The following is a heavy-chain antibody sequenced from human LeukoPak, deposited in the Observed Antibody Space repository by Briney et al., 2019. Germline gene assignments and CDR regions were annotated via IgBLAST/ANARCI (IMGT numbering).Heavy chain of an antibody. D-gene: IGHD3-22*01. CDR3: AIIVVVSDHAAFDI. V-gene: IGHV1-2*02. CDR1: GYTFNANY. J-gene: IGHJ3*02. CDR2: INPNSGET. Sequence: ASVKVSCKASGYTFNANYIHWVRQAPGQGLEWMGWINPNSGETNYSQKFQGRVIVTRDTSISTAYMELSRLTSDDTAVYYCAIIVVVSDHAAFDIWGQGTMVTVSS.